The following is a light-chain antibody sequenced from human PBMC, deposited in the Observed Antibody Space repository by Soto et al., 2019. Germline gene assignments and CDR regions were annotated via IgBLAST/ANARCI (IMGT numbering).Light chain of an antibody. CDR2: DNN. Sequence: QSVLTQPPSVSAAPGQKVTISCSGSSSNIGESYVSWYQHLPGTAPKLLIYDNNKRNSGIPDRFSGSSSGTSATLGITGLQTGDEADYYCGTCDSSLSTGIFGGGTKLTVL. CDR1: SSNIGESY. V-gene: IGLV1-51*01. CDR3: GTCDSSLSTGI. J-gene: IGLJ2*01.